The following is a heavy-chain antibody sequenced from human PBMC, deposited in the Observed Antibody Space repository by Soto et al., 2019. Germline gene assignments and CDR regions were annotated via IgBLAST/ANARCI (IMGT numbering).Heavy chain of an antibody. Sequence: PGGSLRLSCAASGFTFRSHAMSWVRQAPGKGLEWVGNIKQDGSESFYVDSVKGRFTISRDNAKNSLYLQMNSLRAEDTAVYYCSARYCSGGTCYTYWGQGTLVTVSS. CDR1: GFTFRSHA. J-gene: IGHJ4*02. V-gene: IGHV3-7*01. CDR3: SARYCSGGTCYTY. D-gene: IGHD2-15*01. CDR2: IKQDGSES.